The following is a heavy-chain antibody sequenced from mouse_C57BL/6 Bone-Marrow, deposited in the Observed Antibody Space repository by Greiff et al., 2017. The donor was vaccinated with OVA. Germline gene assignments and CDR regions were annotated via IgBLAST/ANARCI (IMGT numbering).Heavy chain of an antibody. V-gene: IGHV1-76*01. CDR3: ARDGYYLAWFAY. J-gene: IGHJ3*01. D-gene: IGHD2-3*01. CDR2: IYPGSGNT. CDR1: GYTFTDYY. Sequence: QVQLQQSGAELVRPGASVKLSCKASGYTFTDYYINWVKQRPGQGLEWIARIYPGSGNTYYHEKFKGKATLTAEKSSSTAYMQLSSLTSEDSAVYFCARDGYYLAWFAYWGQGTLVTVSA.